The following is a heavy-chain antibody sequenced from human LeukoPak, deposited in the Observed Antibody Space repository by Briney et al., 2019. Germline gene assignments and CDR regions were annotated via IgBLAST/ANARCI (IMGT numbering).Heavy chain of an antibody. CDR2: ISSSSSYI. J-gene: IGHJ5*02. D-gene: IGHD6-19*01. Sequence: GGSLRPSCAASGFTFSSYSMNWVRQAPGKGLEWVSSISSSSSYIYYADSEKGRFTISRDNAKNSLYLQMNSLRAEDTAVHYCARDLSGWYKDWFDPWGQGTLVTVSS. CDR1: GFTFSSYS. CDR3: ARDLSGWYKDWFDP. V-gene: IGHV3-21*01.